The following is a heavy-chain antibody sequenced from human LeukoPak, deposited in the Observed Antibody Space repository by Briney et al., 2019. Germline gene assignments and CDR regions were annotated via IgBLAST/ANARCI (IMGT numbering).Heavy chain of an antibody. V-gene: IGHV3-23*01. CDR1: GFTFSNYG. Sequence: TGGSLRLSCAASGFTFSNYGLNWVRQAPGKGLEWVSGISGSGISTYYADSVKGRFTISRDSSKSTVYLQMYSLRDDDPAVYYCAKFRNAGQTGFDIWGQGTMVTVSS. J-gene: IGHJ3*02. CDR3: AKFRNAGQTGFDI. CDR2: ISGSGIST.